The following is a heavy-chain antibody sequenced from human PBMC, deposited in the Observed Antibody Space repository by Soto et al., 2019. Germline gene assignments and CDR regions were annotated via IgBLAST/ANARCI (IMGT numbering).Heavy chain of an antibody. CDR3: AKGITDTGGYYYYSMDV. CDR1: GFTFSSYA. CDR2: ISGSGGIT. D-gene: IGHD3-16*01. V-gene: IGHV3-23*01. Sequence: HPGGSLRLSCGASGFTFSSYAMSWVRQAPGKGLDWVSVISGSGGITYSADSAKGRFTISRDNSKNILYLQMNSLRAEDTAVYYCAKGITDTGGYYYYSMDVWGQGTAVTVSS. J-gene: IGHJ6*02.